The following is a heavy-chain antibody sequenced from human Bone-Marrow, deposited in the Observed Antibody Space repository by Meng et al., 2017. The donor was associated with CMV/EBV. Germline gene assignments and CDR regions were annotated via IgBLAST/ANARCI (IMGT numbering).Heavy chain of an antibody. V-gene: IGHV3-33*01. Sequence: GESLKISCAASGFTFSSYGMHWVRQAPGKGLEWVAVIWYDGSNKYYADSVKGRFTISRDNSKNTLYLQMNSLRAEDTAVYYCTRPEWGANIVVVPAAIGANYYGMDVWGQGTTVTGSS. CDR3: TRPEWGANIVVVPAAIGANYYGMDV. CDR1: GFTFSSYG. D-gene: IGHD2-2*01. CDR2: IWYDGSNK. J-gene: IGHJ6*02.